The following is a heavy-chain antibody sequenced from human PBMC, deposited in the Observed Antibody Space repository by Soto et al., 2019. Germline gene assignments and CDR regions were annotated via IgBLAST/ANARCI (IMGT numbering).Heavy chain of an antibody. CDR3: ARPRQPAAIQNEDWYFDL. CDR1: GFTFSSYD. D-gene: IGHD2-2*02. J-gene: IGHJ2*01. CDR2: IGTAGDT. Sequence: EVQLVESGGGLVQPGGSLRLSCAASGFTFSSYDMHWVRQATGKGLEWVSAIGTAGDTYYPGSVKGRFTISRENAKNSLYLQMNSLRAGDTAVYYCARPRQPAAIQNEDWYFDLWGRGTLVTVSS. V-gene: IGHV3-13*01.